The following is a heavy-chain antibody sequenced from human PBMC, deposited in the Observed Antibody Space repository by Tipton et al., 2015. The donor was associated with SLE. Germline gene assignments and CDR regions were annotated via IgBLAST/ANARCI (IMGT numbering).Heavy chain of an antibody. CDR2: IRYDGSNK. Sequence: SLRLSCAASGFTFSSYGMHWVRQAPGKGLEWVAFIRYDGSNKYYADSVKGRFTISRDNSKNTLYLQMNSLKTEDTAVYYCTTEGLRGRYAFDIWGQGTMVTVSS. J-gene: IGHJ3*02. CDR1: GFTFSSYG. V-gene: IGHV3-30*02. D-gene: IGHD1-26*01. CDR3: TTEGLRGRYAFDI.